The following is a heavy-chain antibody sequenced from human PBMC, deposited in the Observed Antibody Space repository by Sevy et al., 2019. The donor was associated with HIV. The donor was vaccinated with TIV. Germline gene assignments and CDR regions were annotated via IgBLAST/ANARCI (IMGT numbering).Heavy chain of an antibody. CDR2: TYYRSKSYN. D-gene: IGHD1-1*01. CDR1: GDSVSSSSAA. CDR3: ARGDELNSYFYGLDV. J-gene: IGHJ6*02. V-gene: IGHV6-1*01. Sequence: SETLSLTCAISGDSVSSSSAAWNWFRQSPSRGLEWLGRTYYRSKSYNNYAVSVKSRVTINPDTSENQFSLHLNSVTPEDTAVYFCARGDELNSYFYGLDVWGQGTTVTVSS.